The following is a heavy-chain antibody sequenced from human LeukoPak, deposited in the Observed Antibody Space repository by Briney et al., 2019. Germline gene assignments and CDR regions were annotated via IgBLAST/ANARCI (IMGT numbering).Heavy chain of an antibody. Sequence: GGSLRLSCAASGFTFSSYAMSWVRQAPGKGLEWVSAISGSGGSTYYADSVKGRFTISRDNSKNTLYLQMNSLRAEDTAVYYCARENFGYSYGIYYFDYWGQGTLVTVSS. CDR1: GFTFSSYA. J-gene: IGHJ4*02. D-gene: IGHD5-18*01. V-gene: IGHV3-23*01. CDR3: ARENFGYSYGIYYFDY. CDR2: ISGSGGST.